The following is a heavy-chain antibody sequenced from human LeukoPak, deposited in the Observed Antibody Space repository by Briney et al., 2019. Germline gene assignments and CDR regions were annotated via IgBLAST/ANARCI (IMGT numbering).Heavy chain of an antibody. CDR2: IYYSGST. J-gene: IGHJ6*02. CDR1: GGSVSSGSYY. CDR3: ARDQRIAVAGTTPEYYYYYGMDV. Sequence: PSETLSLTCAVSGGSVSSGSYYWSWIRQPPGKGLEWIGYIYYSGSTNYNPSLKSRVTISVDTSKNQFSLKLSSVTAADTAVYYCARDQRIAVAGTTPEYYYYYGMDVWGQGTTVTVSS. D-gene: IGHD6-19*01. V-gene: IGHV4-61*01.